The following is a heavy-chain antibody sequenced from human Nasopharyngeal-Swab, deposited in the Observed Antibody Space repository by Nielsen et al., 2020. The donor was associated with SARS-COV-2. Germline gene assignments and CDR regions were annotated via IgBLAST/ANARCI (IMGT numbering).Heavy chain of an antibody. V-gene: IGHV3-33*01. D-gene: IGHD6-13*01. CDR2: IWYDGSNK. J-gene: IGHJ5*02. CDR3: AREPDSSSWSTNWFDP. Sequence: GESLKISCAASGFTFSSYGIHWVRQAPGKGLEWVAVIWYDGSNKYYADSVKGRFTISRDNSKNTLYLQMNSLRAEDTAVYYCAREPDSSSWSTNWFDPWGQGTLVTVSS. CDR1: GFTFSSYG.